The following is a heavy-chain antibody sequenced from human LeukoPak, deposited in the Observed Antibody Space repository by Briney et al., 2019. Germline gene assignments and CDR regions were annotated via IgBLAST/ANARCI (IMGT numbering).Heavy chain of an antibody. CDR1: GFTSSSYW. D-gene: IGHD6-19*01. V-gene: IGHV3-7*03. Sequence: GLSLRLSCAASGFTSSSYWMSWVRQAPWKGLEWVANIKHDGSERNYMESVKGRFTISRDNAKNSLHLQMNNLRAEDTAVYYCAAGSGWSIEYWGQGTLVTVSS. CDR3: AAGSGWSIEY. CDR2: IKHDGSER. J-gene: IGHJ4*02.